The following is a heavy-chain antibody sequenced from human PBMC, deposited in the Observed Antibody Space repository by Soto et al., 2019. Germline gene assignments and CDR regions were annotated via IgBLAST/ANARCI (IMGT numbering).Heavy chain of an antibody. CDR2: IIPIFGTA. D-gene: IGHD5-18*01. Sequence: ASVKVFCKASGGTFSSYAISWVRQAPGQGLEWMGGIIPIFGTANYAQKFQGRVTITADESTSTAYMELSSLRSEDTAVYYCARAGGYSYGYGYWGQGTLVTVSS. CDR3: ARAGGYSYGYGY. V-gene: IGHV1-69*13. J-gene: IGHJ4*02. CDR1: GGTFSSYA.